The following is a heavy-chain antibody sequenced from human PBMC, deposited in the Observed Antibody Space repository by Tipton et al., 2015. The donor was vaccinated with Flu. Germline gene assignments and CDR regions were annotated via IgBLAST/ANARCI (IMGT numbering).Heavy chain of an antibody. CDR2: IFYRGTT. D-gene: IGHD3-3*01. CDR1: GGSVSSNY. J-gene: IGHJ6*02. Sequence: TLSLTCTVSGGSVSSNYWIWIRQFPGKGLEWIGFIFYRGTTYYNPSLKSRVSISSDTSKNEFSLKLTSVTAADTAVYYCARELRFLEGSMDVWGQGATVTVSS. CDR3: ARELRFLEGSMDV. V-gene: IGHV4-59*02.